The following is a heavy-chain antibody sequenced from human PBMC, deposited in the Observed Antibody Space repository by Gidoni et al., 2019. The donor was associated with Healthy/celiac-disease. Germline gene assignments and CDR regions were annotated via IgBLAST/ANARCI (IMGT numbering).Heavy chain of an antibody. J-gene: IGHJ4*02. CDR1: GFTFSSYA. Sequence: EVQLLESGGGLVQPGGSLRLSCAASGFTFSSYAMSWVRQAPGKGLEWVSAISGSGGSTYYADSVKGRFTISRDNSKNTLYLQMNSRRAEDTAVYYCAKVGSMIVVVMGYWGQGTLVTVSS. CDR3: AKVGSMIVVVMGY. V-gene: IGHV3-23*01. D-gene: IGHD3-22*01. CDR2: ISGSGGST.